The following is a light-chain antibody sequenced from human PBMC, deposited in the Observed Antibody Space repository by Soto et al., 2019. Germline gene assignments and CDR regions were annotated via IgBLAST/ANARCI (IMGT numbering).Light chain of an antibody. CDR1: SANIGSTT. Sequence: QSVLTQPPSASGTPGQRVTISCSGSSANIGSTTVNWYQQLPGTAPKLLIYDNNQRPAGVPDRFSGSRSGTSASLAISGLQSEDEADYYCAAWDDSLIDVLFGGGTKVTVL. CDR2: DNN. CDR3: AAWDDSLIDVL. V-gene: IGLV1-44*01. J-gene: IGLJ2*01.